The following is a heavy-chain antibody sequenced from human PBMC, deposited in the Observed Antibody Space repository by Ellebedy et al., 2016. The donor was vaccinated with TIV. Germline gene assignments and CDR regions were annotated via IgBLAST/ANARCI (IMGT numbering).Heavy chain of an antibody. J-gene: IGHJ6*03. V-gene: IGHV1-8*01. D-gene: IGHD4-17*01. CDR2: MNPNNGNT. Sequence: ASVKVSCXASGYIFTSYDINWVRQATGQGLEWMGLMNPNNGNTGYAQRLQGRVTMTRNTSINTAYMELSGLRSEDTAVYYCARGEGAVTTWYYYMDVWGKGTTVTVSS. CDR1: GYIFTSYD. CDR3: ARGEGAVTTWYYYMDV.